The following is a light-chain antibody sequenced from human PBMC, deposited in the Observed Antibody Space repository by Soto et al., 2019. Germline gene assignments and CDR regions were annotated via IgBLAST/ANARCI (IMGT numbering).Light chain of an antibody. CDR2: RAS. Sequence: DIQMTQSPSSLSASVGDRVTISCRASQTITSFLNWYQQKPGTAPRLLIFRASSVKSGVPPRFSGSGSGRDFTLTISSLRPEDTATYFGQQSYSSPPWTFGQGTKVEVK. CDR1: QTITSF. J-gene: IGKJ1*01. V-gene: IGKV1-39*01. CDR3: QQSYSSPPWT.